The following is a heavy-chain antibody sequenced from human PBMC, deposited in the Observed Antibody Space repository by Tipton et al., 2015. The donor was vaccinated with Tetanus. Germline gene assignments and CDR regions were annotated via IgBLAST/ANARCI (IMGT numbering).Heavy chain of an antibody. D-gene: IGHD1-26*01. V-gene: IGHV1-8*01. CDR1: GYTFTSYD. CDR3: ARARTRGGSYRGYYFGY. Sequence: QLVQSGAEVKKPGASVKVSCKASGYTFTSYDINWVRQATGQGLEWMGWMNPNSGNTGYAQKFQGRVTMTRNTSISTAYMELSSLRSEVTAAYYCARARTRGGSYRGYYFGYGGQGTLVPVSS. J-gene: IGHJ4*02. CDR2: MNPNSGNT.